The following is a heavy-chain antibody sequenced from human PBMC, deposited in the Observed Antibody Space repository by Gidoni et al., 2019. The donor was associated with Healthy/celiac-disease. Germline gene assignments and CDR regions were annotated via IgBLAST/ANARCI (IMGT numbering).Heavy chain of an antibody. V-gene: IGHV3-74*01. D-gene: IGHD6-6*01. CDR2: INSDGSST. J-gene: IGHJ6*02. Sequence: KVLVWVSRINSDGSSTSYADSVKGRFTISRDNAKNTLYLQMNSLRAEDTAVYYCAREFRPIEYSSSSTYYYYYYGMDVWGQGTTVTVSS. CDR3: AREFRPIEYSSSSTYYYYYYGMDV.